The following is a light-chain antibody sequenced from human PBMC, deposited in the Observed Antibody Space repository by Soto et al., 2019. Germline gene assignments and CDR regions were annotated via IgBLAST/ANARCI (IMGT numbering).Light chain of an antibody. J-gene: IGKJ4*01. CDR1: QSVTTW. Sequence: DSQMTQSPSTLSASVGDRVTITCRASQSVTTWLAWYQQKPGKAPKILISKASNLQSAVPSRFSASGSGTEFTLTISSLQPDDFGTYYGQQYDSYPLTVGGGTQVEIK. CDR3: QQYDSYPLT. V-gene: IGKV1-5*03. CDR2: KAS.